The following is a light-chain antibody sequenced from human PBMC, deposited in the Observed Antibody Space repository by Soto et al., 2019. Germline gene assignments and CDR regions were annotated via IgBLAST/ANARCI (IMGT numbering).Light chain of an antibody. Sequence: QSGLTQPSSVSGTPGQGVTISCSGSISNIGNNYVYWFQQLPGTAPKVLTNRNDQRPSGVPDRFSGSKSGTSASLAISGLRSEDEADYYCAAWDDTVRSYVFGTGTKLTVL. CDR1: ISNIGNNY. V-gene: IGLV1-47*01. CDR3: AAWDDTVRSYV. J-gene: IGLJ1*01. CDR2: RND.